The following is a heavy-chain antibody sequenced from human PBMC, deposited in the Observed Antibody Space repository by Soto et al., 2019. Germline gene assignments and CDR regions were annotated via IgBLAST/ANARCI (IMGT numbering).Heavy chain of an antibody. Sequence: ASVNVSCKSSGYTFTSYYMHWVRQAPGQGLEWMGIINPSGGSTSYAQKFQGRVTMTRDTSTSTVYMELSSLRSEDTAVYYCARDTIAAAGPAEYFQHWGQGTLVTVSS. CDR2: INPSGGST. D-gene: IGHD6-13*01. V-gene: IGHV1-46*01. J-gene: IGHJ1*01. CDR1: GYTFTSYY. CDR3: ARDTIAAAGPAEYFQH.